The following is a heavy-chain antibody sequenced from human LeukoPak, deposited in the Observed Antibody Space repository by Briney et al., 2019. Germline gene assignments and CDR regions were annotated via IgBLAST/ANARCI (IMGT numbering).Heavy chain of an antibody. Sequence: GRSLRLSCAASGFTFSSYGMHWVRQAPGKGLEWVAVISYDGSNKYYADSVKGRFTISRDNSKNTLYLQMNSLRAEDTAVYYCAKLYDAFDIWGQGTMVTVPS. J-gene: IGHJ3*02. CDR3: AKLYDAFDI. CDR1: GFTFSSYG. CDR2: ISYDGSNK. V-gene: IGHV3-30*18.